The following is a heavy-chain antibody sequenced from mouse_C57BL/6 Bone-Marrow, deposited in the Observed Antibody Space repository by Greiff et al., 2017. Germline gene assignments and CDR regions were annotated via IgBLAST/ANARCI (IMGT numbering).Heavy chain of an antibody. J-gene: IGHJ4*01. CDR1: GFNIKDDY. Sequence: EVQLQESGAELVRPGASVKLSCTASGFNIKDDYMHWVKQRPEQGLEWIGWIDPENGDTEYASKFQGKATITADTSSNTAYLQLSSLTSEDTAVFYCTMSAMDYWGQGTSVTVSS. V-gene: IGHV14-4*01. CDR3: TMSAMDY. CDR2: IDPENGDT.